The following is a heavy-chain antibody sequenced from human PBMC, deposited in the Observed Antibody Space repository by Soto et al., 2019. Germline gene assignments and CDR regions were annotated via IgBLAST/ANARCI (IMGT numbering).Heavy chain of an antibody. CDR3: ARGTPRLGYCISLSCTNYFGP. J-gene: IGHJ5*02. CDR1: SFTVSSNY. CDR2: ICNEGST. Sequence: GGSLRLSCAASSFTVSSNYMSWVRQAPGKGLEWVSVICNEGSTYYADSVKGRFTISRDNSKNTLYLQMNSLRVEDTAVYYCARGTPRLGYCISLSCTNYFGPWGQGTLVTVSS. V-gene: IGHV3-53*01. D-gene: IGHD2-2*01.